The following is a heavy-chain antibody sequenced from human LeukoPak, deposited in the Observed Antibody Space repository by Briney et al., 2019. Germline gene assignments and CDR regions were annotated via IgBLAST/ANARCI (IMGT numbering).Heavy chain of an antibody. J-gene: IGHJ6*02. CDR3: AKDRVPAAMSYYYYGMDV. CDR2: ISWNSGSI. V-gene: IGHV3-9*01. Sequence: PGRSLRLSCAASGFTFDDYAMHWVRQAPGKGLEWVSGISWNSGSIGYADSVKGRFTISRDNAKNSLYLQMNSLRAEDTALYYCAKDRVPAAMSYYYYGMDVWGQGTTVTDSS. CDR1: GFTFDDYA. D-gene: IGHD2-2*01.